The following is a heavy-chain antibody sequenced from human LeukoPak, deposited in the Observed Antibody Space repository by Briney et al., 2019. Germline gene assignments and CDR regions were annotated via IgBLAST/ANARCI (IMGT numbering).Heavy chain of an antibody. Sequence: PGGSLSLSCAASGFTISNYWMTRVRQAPGKGLEWVANIKQDGKTTYYADSVKGRFTISRDNAKNSLYLQMNSLRAEDTAMYYCASDPPWANDAFDIWGQGTMVTVSS. CDR1: GFTISNYW. CDR2: IKQDGKTT. V-gene: IGHV3-7*01. J-gene: IGHJ3*02. CDR3: ASDPPWANDAFDI. D-gene: IGHD7-27*01.